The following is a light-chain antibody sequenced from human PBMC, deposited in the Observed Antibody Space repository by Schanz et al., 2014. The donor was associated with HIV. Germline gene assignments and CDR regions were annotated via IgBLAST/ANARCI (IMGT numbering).Light chain of an antibody. V-gene: IGLV1-44*01. J-gene: IGLJ3*02. CDR1: SSNIGINT. CDR2: ANR. CDR3: AAWDDSLNGWV. Sequence: QSVLTQPPSVSGTPGQRVTILCSGSSSNIGINTVNWYQHLPGTAPKLLMYANRERPSGVPDRFSGSGSGTSASLAISGLQSEDEADYYCAAWDDSLNGWVFGGGTKLTVL.